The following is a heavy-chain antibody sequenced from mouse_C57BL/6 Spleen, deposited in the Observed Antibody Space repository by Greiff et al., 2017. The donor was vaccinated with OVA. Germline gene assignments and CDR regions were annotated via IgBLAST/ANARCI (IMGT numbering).Heavy chain of an antibody. Sequence: VQRVESGAELARPGASVKMSCKASGYTFTSYTMHWVKQRPGQGLEWIGYINPSSGYTKYNQKFKDKATLTADKSSSTAYMQLSSLTSEDSAVYYCARRNWDRGDYWGQGTTLTVSS. CDR3: ARRNWDRGDY. J-gene: IGHJ2*01. CDR1: GYTFTSYT. V-gene: IGHV1-4*01. D-gene: IGHD4-1*01. CDR2: INPSSGYT.